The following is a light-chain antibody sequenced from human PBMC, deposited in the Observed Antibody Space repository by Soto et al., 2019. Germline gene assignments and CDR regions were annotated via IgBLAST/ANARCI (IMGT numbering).Light chain of an antibody. CDR1: QSVSSY. CDR2: DAS. J-gene: IGKJ5*01. Sequence: EIVLTQSPATLSLSPGERATLSCRASQSVSSYLAWYQQKPGQAPRLLIYDASNRATGIPVRFSGSGSGTDFNLTISSLAHEDFAVYYCQQRSNWPPITFGQGPRLAIK. CDR3: QQRSNWPPIT. V-gene: IGKV3-11*01.